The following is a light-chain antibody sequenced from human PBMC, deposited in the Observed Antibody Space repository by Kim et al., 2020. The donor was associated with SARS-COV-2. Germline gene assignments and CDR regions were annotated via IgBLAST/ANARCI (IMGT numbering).Light chain of an antibody. CDR3: QSYDISLSGVI. CDR2: GNI. Sequence: QSVLTQPPSVSGAPGQRVTISCTGSSSNIGAHYDVHWYQQLPGTAPKLLIYGNINRPSGVPDRFSGSKSATSASLAITGLQAEDEADYYCQSYDISLSGVIFGGGTKLTVL. J-gene: IGLJ2*01. CDR1: SSNIGAHYD. V-gene: IGLV1-40*01.